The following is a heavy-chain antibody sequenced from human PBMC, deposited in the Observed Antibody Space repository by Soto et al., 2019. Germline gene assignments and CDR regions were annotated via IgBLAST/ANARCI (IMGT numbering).Heavy chain of an antibody. D-gene: IGHD3-9*01. CDR3: AREYYDILTGYHEMKFDP. CDR2: INHSGST. V-gene: IGHV4-34*01. CDR1: GGSFSGYY. Sequence: PSETLSLTCAVYGGSFSGYYWSWIRQPPGKGLEWIGEINHSGSTNYNPSLKSRVTISVDTSKNQFSLKLSSVTAADTAVHYCAREYYDILTGYHEMKFDPWGQGTLVTVSS. J-gene: IGHJ5*02.